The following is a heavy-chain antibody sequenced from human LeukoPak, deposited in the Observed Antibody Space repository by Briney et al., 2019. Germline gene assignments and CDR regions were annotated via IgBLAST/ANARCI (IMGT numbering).Heavy chain of an antibody. D-gene: IGHD3-22*01. CDR2: ISYDGSNK. CDR1: GFTFSSYA. V-gene: IGHV3-30*04. CDR3: ARGSEDYDSSGYYYDLGDY. Sequence: GGSLRLSCAASGFTFSSYAMHWVRQAPGKGLEWVAVISYDGSNKYYADSMKGRFTISRDNSKNTLYLQMNSLRAEDTAVYYCARGSEDYDSSGYYYDLGDYWGQGTLVTVSS. J-gene: IGHJ4*02.